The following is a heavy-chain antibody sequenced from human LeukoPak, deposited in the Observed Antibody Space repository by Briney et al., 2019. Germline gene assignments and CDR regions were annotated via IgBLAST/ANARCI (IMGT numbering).Heavy chain of an antibody. CDR2: INPNSGDT. CDR3: ARGPNYYDSSGFHYRD. CDR1: GYTFNAYY. D-gene: IGHD3-22*01. V-gene: IGHV1-2*02. J-gene: IGHJ4*02. Sequence: ASVKVSCKASGYTFNAYYMHWVRQAPGQGLAWMGWINPNSGDTKIAQKFQGRVTMTRDTSISTAYMELSSLRSDDTAVYYCARGPNYYDSSGFHYRDWGQGTLVTVSS.